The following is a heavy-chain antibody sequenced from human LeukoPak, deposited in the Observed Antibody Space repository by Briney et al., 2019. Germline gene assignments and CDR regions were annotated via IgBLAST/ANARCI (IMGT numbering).Heavy chain of an antibody. D-gene: IGHD2/OR15-2a*01. CDR3: IVVGSCTSTTC. CDR1: GFTFYYAW. V-gene: IGHV3-15*01. J-gene: IGHJ4*02. CDR2: IKGKSDGETT. Sequence: GGSLRLSCAASGFTFYYAWMSWVRQAPGKGLEWVGRIKGKSDGETTDYAAPVKGRFTISRDDSKKMLYLQMNSLKTEDTAVYYCIVVGSCTSTTCWGQGTLVTVSS.